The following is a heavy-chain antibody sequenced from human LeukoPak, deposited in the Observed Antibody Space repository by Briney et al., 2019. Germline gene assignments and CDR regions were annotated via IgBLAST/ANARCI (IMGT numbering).Heavy chain of an antibody. Sequence: GGPLRLSCAASGFTVSSNYMSWVRQAPGKGLEWVSVIYSGGSTYYADSVKGRFTISRDNSKNTLYLQMNSLRAEDTAVYYCARATSDIVVVVAATDWFDPWGQGTLVTVSS. CDR2: IYSGGST. D-gene: IGHD2-15*01. V-gene: IGHV3-66*02. CDR1: GFTVSSNY. CDR3: ARATSDIVVVVAATDWFDP. J-gene: IGHJ5*02.